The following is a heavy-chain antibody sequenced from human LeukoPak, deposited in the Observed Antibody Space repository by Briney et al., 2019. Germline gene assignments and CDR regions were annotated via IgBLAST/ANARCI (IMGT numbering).Heavy chain of an antibody. CDR1: GYTFTSYR. CDR3: AREYYYDSSGLFDY. D-gene: IGHD3-22*01. J-gene: IGHJ4*02. Sequence: SVRVSCKSSGYTFTSYRISWVRQAPGQGLEWMGGIIPIFGTANYAQKFQGRVTITADKSTSTAYMELSSLRSEDTAVYYCAREYYYDSSGLFDYWGQGTLVTVSS. V-gene: IGHV1-69*06. CDR2: IIPIFGTA.